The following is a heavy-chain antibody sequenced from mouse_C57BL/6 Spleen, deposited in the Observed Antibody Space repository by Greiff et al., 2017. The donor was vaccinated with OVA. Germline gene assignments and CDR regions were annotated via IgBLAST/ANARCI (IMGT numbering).Heavy chain of an antibody. CDR3: ARNGQNGNWYFDV. CDR2: LWSGGST. V-gene: IGHV2-2*01. Sequence: QVQLKESGPGLVQPSQSLSITCTVSGFSLTSYGVHWVRQSPGKGLEWLGVLWSGGSTDYNAAFISSLSISKDNSKSQVFFKMNSLQADDTAIYYCARNGQNGNWYFDVWGTGTTVTVSS. CDR1: GFSLTSYG. D-gene: IGHD2-1*01. J-gene: IGHJ1*03.